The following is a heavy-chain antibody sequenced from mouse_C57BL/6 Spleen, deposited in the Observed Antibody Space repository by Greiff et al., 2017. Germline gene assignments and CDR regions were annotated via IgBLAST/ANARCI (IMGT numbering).Heavy chain of an antibody. J-gene: IGHJ2*01. Sequence: VQLQQSGAELVRPGASVKLSCTASGFNIKDYYMHWVKQRPEQGLEWIGRIDPEDGDTEYAPKFQGKATMTADTSSNTAYLQLSSLTSEDTAVYYCTTGNSYGSSPYFDYWGQGTTLTVSS. D-gene: IGHD1-1*01. V-gene: IGHV14-1*01. CDR2: IDPEDGDT. CDR3: TTGNSYGSSPYFDY. CDR1: GFNIKDYY.